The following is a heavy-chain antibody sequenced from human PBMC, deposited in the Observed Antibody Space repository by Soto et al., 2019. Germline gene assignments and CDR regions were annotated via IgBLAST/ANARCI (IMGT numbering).Heavy chain of an antibody. Sequence: QVQLVQSGAEVKKPGASVKVSCKASGYTFTSSDINWVRQATGQGLEWMGWMNPNSGNTGYAQKFQGRVTMTRNTSISTAYMELSSLRSEDTAVYYCARGGYYYDSSGQGYFDYWGQGTLVTVSS. CDR1: GYTFTSSD. D-gene: IGHD3-22*01. V-gene: IGHV1-8*01. CDR2: MNPNSGNT. J-gene: IGHJ4*02. CDR3: ARGGYYYDSSGQGYFDY.